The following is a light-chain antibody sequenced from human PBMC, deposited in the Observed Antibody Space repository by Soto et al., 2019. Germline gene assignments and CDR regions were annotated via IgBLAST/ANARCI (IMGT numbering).Light chain of an antibody. V-gene: IGLV1-40*01. CDR3: QSYDSCRSAWKV. CDR2: ANI. Sequence: QSVLTQPPSVSGAPGQRVSISCTGSNTNIGAGYDVNWYQQLPGTAPKLLIYANINRPAGVPDRFSGYKSGASALLVIPGLQAEDEAVYYRQSYDSCRSAWKVFGGGTKLTVL. J-gene: IGLJ3*02. CDR1: NTNIGAGYD.